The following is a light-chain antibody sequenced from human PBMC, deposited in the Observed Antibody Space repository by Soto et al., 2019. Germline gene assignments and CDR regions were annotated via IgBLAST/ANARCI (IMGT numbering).Light chain of an antibody. Sequence: EIVLTQSPATLSLSPGERATLSCRASQNIDTYLDWYQQKPGQSPRLLIFDASSRATGTPARFSGSGSGTDFTLTISDVEPEDFAVYYCHQRQSWPRTFGQGTTVDI. CDR1: QNIDTY. V-gene: IGKV3-11*01. CDR3: HQRQSWPRT. CDR2: DAS. J-gene: IGKJ1*01.